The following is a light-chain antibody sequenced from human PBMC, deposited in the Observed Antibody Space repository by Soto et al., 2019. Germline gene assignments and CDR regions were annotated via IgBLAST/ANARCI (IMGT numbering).Light chain of an antibody. CDR2: EVS. CDR1: SSDVGGYNY. CDR3: SSYAGSNNFGV. V-gene: IGLV2-8*01. Sequence: QSALTQPPSASGSPGQSVTISCTGTSSDVGGYNYVSWYQQHPGKAPKLMIYEVSKRPSGVPDRFSGSKSGNTVSLTVSGLQAEDEADYYCSSYAGSNNFGVFGTGTKLTVL. J-gene: IGLJ1*01.